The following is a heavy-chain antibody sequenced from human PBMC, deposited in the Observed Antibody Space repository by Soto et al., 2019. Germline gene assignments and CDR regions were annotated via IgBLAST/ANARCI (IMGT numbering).Heavy chain of an antibody. CDR3: ARDLVAAAEHYYYYYGMHV. J-gene: IGHJ6*02. D-gene: IGHD6-13*01. Sequence: GSLRLSCAASGFTFSSYSMNWVRQAPGKGLEWVSYISSSSTIYYADSVKGRFTISRDNAKNSLYLQMNSLRDEDTAVYYCARDLVAAAEHYYYYYGMHVWGQGTTGTVSS. V-gene: IGHV3-48*02. CDR2: ISSSSTI. CDR1: GFTFSSYS.